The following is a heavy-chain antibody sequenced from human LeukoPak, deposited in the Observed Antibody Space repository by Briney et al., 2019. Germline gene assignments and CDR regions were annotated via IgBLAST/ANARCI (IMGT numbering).Heavy chain of an antibody. CDR3: ARVKLGGSDAFDI. V-gene: IGHV4-34*01. D-gene: IGHD4-23*01. J-gene: IGHJ3*02. CDR2: INHSGST. Sequence: SETLSLTCAVYGGSFSGYYWSWIRQPPGKGLEWIGEINHSGSTNYNPSLKSRVTISVDTSKNQFSLKLSSVTAADTAVYYCARVKLGGSDAFDIWGQGTMVAVSS. CDR1: GGSFSGYY.